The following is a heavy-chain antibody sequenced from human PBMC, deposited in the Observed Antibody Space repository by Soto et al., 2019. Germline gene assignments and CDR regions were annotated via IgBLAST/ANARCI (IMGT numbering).Heavy chain of an antibody. V-gene: IGHV1-3*01. D-gene: IGHD2-15*01. J-gene: IGHJ2*01. CDR1: GYTFSNYA. CDR3: AREQVVVATTPHWYFDL. Sequence: ASVKVSCKASGYTFSNYAMHWVRQAPGQRLEWMGWINPGNGNTKYSQKFQGRVTISRDTSASTAYMELSSLRSEDTAVYYCAREQVVVATTPHWYFDLWGRGTLVTVSS. CDR2: INPGNGNT.